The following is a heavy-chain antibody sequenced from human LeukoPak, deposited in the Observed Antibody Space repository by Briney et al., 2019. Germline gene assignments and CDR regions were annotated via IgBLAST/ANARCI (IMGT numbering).Heavy chain of an antibody. V-gene: IGHV1-3*01. J-gene: IGHJ4*02. D-gene: IGHD6-13*01. Sequence: ASVKVSCKASGGTFSSYAISWVRQAPGQGLEWMGWINAGNGNTKYSQKFQGRVTITRDTSASTAYMELSSLRSEDTAVYYCARTRIAAAYYFDYWGQGTLVTVSS. CDR3: ARTRIAAAYYFDY. CDR2: INAGNGNT. CDR1: GGTFSSYA.